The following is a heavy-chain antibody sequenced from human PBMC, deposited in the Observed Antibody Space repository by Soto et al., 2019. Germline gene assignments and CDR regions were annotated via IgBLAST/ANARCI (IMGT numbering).Heavy chain of an antibody. CDR3: ARGSKRDRQPPGAFYGMDV. CDR1: GFTFSTYG. V-gene: IGHV3-33*01. J-gene: IGHJ6*02. CDR2: IWYDGSYK. Sequence: QVQLVESGGGVVQPGRSLRLSCAASGFTFSTYGMHWVRQAPGRGLEWLTVIWYDGSYKYYVNSVKGRFTISRDSSKNTRYLEMNSLRAEDTAVYYCARGSKRDRQPPGAFYGMDVWGQGATVTISS. D-gene: IGHD2-2*01.